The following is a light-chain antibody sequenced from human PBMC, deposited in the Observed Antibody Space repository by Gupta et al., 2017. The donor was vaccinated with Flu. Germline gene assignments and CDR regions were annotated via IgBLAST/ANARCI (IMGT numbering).Light chain of an antibody. V-gene: IGKV3-15*01. CDR1: ESVSNN. CDR3: QQYHNWPRT. CDR2: GAS. Sequence: PATLSVSPGERATLSCRASESVSNNLAWFQQKHGQAPRLLIFGASLRGTGVPDRFSGSGSGTEFTLTINGLQSEDFAIYYCQQYHNWPRTFGQGTRVDIK. J-gene: IGKJ1*01.